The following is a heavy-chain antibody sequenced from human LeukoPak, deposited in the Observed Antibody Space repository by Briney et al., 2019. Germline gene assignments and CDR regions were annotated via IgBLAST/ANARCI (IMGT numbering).Heavy chain of an antibody. Sequence: GGSLRLSCVASGFTFSDYYMSWIRQAPGKGLEWVSYISSSGSTIYYADSVKGRFTISRNNAKNSLYLQMNSLRAEDTAVYYCARDGDDSSGYYSYWGQGTLVTVSS. CDR1: GFTFSDYY. D-gene: IGHD3-22*01. CDR2: ISSSGSTI. V-gene: IGHV3-11*01. J-gene: IGHJ4*02. CDR3: ARDGDDSSGYYSY.